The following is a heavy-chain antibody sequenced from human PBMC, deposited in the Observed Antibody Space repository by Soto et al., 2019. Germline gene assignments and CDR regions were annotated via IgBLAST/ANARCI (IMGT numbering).Heavy chain of an antibody. CDR3: AREGSGYNL. V-gene: IGHV1-69*13. J-gene: IGHJ1*01. CDR1: GGSFSSFG. Sequence: SVKVSCKASGGSFSSFGISWLRQSPGQGLEWMGGIIPVFGRPNYAQRFRGRLTITADESTNTVYLELIDLRSEDTAVYYCAREGSGYNLWGQGTQVTVSS. CDR2: IIPVFGRP. D-gene: IGHD5-12*01.